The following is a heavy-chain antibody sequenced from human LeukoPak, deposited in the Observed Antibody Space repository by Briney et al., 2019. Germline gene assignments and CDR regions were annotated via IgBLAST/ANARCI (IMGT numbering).Heavy chain of an antibody. CDR1: GFTFDDYA. CDR2: ISGSGGST. Sequence: GGSLRLSCAASGFTFDDYAMNWVRQAPGKGLEWVSAISGSGGSTYYADSVKGRFTISRDNSKNTLYLQMNSLRAEDTAVYYCAKDWATQQLGAFDIWGQGTMVTVSS. V-gene: IGHV3-23*01. D-gene: IGHD6-13*01. J-gene: IGHJ3*02. CDR3: AKDWATQQLGAFDI.